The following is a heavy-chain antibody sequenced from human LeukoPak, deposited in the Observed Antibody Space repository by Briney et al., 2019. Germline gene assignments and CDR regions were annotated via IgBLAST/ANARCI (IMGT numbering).Heavy chain of an antibody. CDR3: ARVDSGSACAS. V-gene: IGHV3-64*01. D-gene: IGHD6-19*01. J-gene: IGHJ1*01. Sequence: PGGSLRLSCAASGFTLSSYSMHWVRQAPGKGLEFVSAISKNGRHTYYGNSMKGRFTISRDISKNTLDLQMGSLRPEDMSVYYCARVDSGSACASWGQGILVTVSS. CDR1: GFTLSSYS. CDR2: ISKNGRHT.